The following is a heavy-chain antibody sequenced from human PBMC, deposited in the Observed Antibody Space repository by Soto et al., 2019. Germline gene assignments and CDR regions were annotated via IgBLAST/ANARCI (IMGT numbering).Heavy chain of an antibody. D-gene: IGHD3-3*01. CDR3: ARAGFWSGSDAFDI. CDR2: IYYSGST. CDR1: GGXISSYY. Sequence: SETLSLTCTVSGGXISSYYWSWIRQPPGKGLEWIGYIYYSGSTNYNPSLKSRVTISVDTSKNQFSLKLSSVTAADTAVYYCARAGFWSGSDAFDIWGQGTMVTVSS. V-gene: IGHV4-59*01. J-gene: IGHJ3*02.